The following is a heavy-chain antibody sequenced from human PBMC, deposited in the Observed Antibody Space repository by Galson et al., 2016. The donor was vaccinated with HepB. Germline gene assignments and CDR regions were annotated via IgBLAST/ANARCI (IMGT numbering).Heavy chain of an antibody. D-gene: IGHD3-22*01. V-gene: IGHV4-59*02. CDR3: ARGDYDTRGYTMTFDY. J-gene: IGHJ4*02. CDR1: GDSVSSDY. Sequence: ETLSLTCTVSGDSVSSDYWSWIRQPPGKGLEWIGYIYYSGSTNYNPSLKSRVTISVDTSKNQFSLKLNSVTAADTAVYYCARGDYDTRGYTMTFDYWGQGTLVTVFS. CDR2: IYYSGST.